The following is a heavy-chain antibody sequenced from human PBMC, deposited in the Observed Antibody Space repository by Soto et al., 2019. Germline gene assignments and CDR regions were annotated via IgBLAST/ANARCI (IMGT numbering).Heavy chain of an antibody. V-gene: IGHV3-15*07. D-gene: IGHD3-9*01. Sequence: GGSLRLSCAASGFTFSNAWMNWVRQAPGKGLEWVGRIKSKTDGGTTDYAAPVKGRFTISRDDSKNTLYLQMNSLKTEDTAVYYCTTAAVRYFDNLGIDWGQGTLVTVSS. CDR3: TTAAVRYFDNLGID. CDR2: IKSKTDGGTT. CDR1: GFTFSNAW. J-gene: IGHJ4*02.